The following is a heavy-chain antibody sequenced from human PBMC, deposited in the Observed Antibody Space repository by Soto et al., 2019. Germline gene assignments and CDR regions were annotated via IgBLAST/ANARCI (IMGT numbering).Heavy chain of an antibody. V-gene: IGHV3-48*01. D-gene: IGHD3-16*02. Sequence: GGSLRLSCAASGFTFSSYSMNWVRQATGKGLEWVSYISSSSSTIYYADSVKGRFTISRDNAKNSLYLQMNSLRAEDTAVCYCARTSYDYIWGSYRLDAFDIWGQGTMVTVSS. CDR2: ISSSSSTI. J-gene: IGHJ3*02. CDR3: ARTSYDYIWGSYRLDAFDI. CDR1: GFTFSSYS.